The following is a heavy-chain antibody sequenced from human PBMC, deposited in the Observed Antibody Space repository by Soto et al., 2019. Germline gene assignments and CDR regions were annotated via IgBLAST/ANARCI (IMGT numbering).Heavy chain of an antibody. CDR2: INTYNGNT. CDR1: GYTFTSYG. CDR3: ARGVGSGTYYNQYNWFDP. D-gene: IGHD3-10*01. Sequence: GASVKVSCKASGYTFTSYGISWVRQAPGQGLEWMGWINTYNGNTNHAQKLQGRVTMTTDTSTSTAYMELRSLRSDDTAVYYCARGVGSGTYYNQYNWFDPWGQGTLGTVSS. V-gene: IGHV1-18*01. J-gene: IGHJ5*02.